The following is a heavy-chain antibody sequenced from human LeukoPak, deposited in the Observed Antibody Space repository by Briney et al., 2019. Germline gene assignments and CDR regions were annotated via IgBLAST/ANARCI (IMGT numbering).Heavy chain of an antibody. CDR3: ARRVITIFGVVANNWFDP. CDR2: INHSGST. V-gene: IGHV4-34*01. Sequence: SETLSLTCAVYGGSFSGYYWSWIRQPPGKGLEWIGEINHSGSTNYNPSLKSRVTISVDTSKNQFSLKLSSVTAADTAVYYCARRVITIFGVVANNWFDPWGQGTLVTVSS. D-gene: IGHD3-3*01. J-gene: IGHJ5*02. CDR1: GGSFSGYY.